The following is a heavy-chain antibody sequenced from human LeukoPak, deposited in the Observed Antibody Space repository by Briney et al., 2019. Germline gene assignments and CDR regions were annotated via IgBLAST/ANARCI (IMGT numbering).Heavy chain of an antibody. CDR1: GYTFTGYY. V-gene: IGHV1-2*04. D-gene: IGHD2-15*01. Sequence: GASVKVSCKASGYTFTGYYMHWVRQAPGQGLEWMGWINPNSGSTNYAQKFQGWVTMTRDTSISTAYMELSRLRSDDTAVYYCARDGPAATLLFWGQGTLVTVSS. CDR3: ARDGPAATLLF. CDR2: INPNSGST. J-gene: IGHJ4*02.